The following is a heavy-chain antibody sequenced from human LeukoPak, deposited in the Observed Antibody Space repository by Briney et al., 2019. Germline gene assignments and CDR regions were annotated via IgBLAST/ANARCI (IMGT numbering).Heavy chain of an antibody. CDR2: ISYDGSNK. CDR1: GFTFSSYA. V-gene: IGHV3-30-3*01. J-gene: IGHJ4*02. D-gene: IGHD3-10*01. Sequence: GRSLRLSCAASGFTFSSYAMHWVRQAPGKGLEWVAVISYDGSNKYYTDSVKGRFTISRDNSKNTLYLQMNSLRAEGTAVYYCARDMRFGELLPTSIFDYWGQGTLVTVSS. CDR3: ARDMRFGELLPTSIFDY.